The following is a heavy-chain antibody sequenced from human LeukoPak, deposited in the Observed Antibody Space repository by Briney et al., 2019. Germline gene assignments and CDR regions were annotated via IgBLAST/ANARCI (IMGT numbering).Heavy chain of an antibody. CDR1: GGSISSYY. Sequence: SETLSLTCTVSGGSISSYYWSWIRKPPGKGLEWIGYIYYSGSTNYNPSLKSRVTISVDTSKNQFSLKLSSVTAADTAVYYCARWGYSYGYETWFDPWGQGTLVTVSS. CDR2: IYYSGST. CDR3: ARWGYSYGYETWFDP. V-gene: IGHV4-59*01. D-gene: IGHD5-18*01. J-gene: IGHJ5*02.